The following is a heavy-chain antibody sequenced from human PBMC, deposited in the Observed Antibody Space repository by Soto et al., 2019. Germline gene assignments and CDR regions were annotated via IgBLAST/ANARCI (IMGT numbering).Heavy chain of an antibody. Sequence: GASVKVSCKASGGTFSSYTISWVRQAPGQGLEWMGRIIPILGIANYAQKFQGRVTITADKSTSTAYMELSSLRSEDTAVYYCASLGATTSYYYYYMDVWGKGTTVTVSS. D-gene: IGHD1-26*01. CDR2: IIPILGIA. J-gene: IGHJ6*03. V-gene: IGHV1-69*02. CDR3: ASLGATTSYYYYYMDV. CDR1: GGTFSSYT.